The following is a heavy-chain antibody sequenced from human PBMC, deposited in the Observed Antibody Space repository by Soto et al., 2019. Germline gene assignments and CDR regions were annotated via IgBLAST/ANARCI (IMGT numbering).Heavy chain of an antibody. Sequence: SETLSLTCTVSGDSIMRDSYYWNWIRQPPGKGLEWIGYIYYSGSTNYNPSLKSRVTISVDTSKNQFSLKLSSVTAADTAVYYCASGIAARQPIDYWGQGTLVTVSS. CDR3: ASGIAARQPIDY. CDR2: IYYSGST. CDR1: GDSIMRDSYY. D-gene: IGHD6-6*01. V-gene: IGHV4-61*01. J-gene: IGHJ4*02.